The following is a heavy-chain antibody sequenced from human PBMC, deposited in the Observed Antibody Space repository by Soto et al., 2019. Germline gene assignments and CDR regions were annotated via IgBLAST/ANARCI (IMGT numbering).Heavy chain of an antibody. CDR3: VRDSRSYGSGRGVLDY. Sequence: EVQLVESGGGLVRPGGSLRLSCAVSGFIVSTNYMSWVRQAPGKGLESVSIIYSDGSTYYADSVQGRLTTSRDRARNTRNLQMDNRTVEDTTVNYSVRDSRSYGSGRGVLDYWGTGTLVTVSS. CDR2: IYSDGST. CDR1: GFIVSTNY. V-gene: IGHV3-66*01. J-gene: IGHJ4*02. D-gene: IGHD3-10*01.